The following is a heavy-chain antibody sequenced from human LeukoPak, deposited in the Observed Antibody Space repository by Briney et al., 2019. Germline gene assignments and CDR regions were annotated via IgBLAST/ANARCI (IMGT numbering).Heavy chain of an antibody. CDR1: GYTFTGYY. D-gene: IGHD2-15*01. CDR3: ARGPLEYCSGGTCYSGRNWFDP. V-gene: IGHV1-2*02. CDR2: INPNSGGT. Sequence: ASVKVSCKASGYTFTGYYMHWVRQAPGQGLEWMGWINPNSGGTNYAQKFQGRVTMTRDTSISTAYMELSRLRSDDTAAYYCARGPLEYCSGGTCYSGRNWFDPWGQGTLVTVSS. J-gene: IGHJ5*02.